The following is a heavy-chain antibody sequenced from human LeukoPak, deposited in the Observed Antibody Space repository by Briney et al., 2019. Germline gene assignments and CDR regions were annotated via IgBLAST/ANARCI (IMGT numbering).Heavy chain of an antibody. CDR1: GSSFTTYW. V-gene: IGHV5-51*01. Sequence: KSGESLQISCKGSGSSFTTYWIGWVRQMPGKGLEWMGIIFPGDSETRYSPSFEGQVTISVDKSISTAYLQWSSLKASDTAMYYCAGQARGSSGITEYFQNWGQGTPVTVSS. J-gene: IGHJ1*01. CDR2: IFPGDSET. CDR3: AGQARGSSGITEYFQN. D-gene: IGHD3-10*01.